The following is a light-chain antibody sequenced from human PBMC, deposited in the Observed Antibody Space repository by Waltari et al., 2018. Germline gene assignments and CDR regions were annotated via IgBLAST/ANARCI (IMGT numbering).Light chain of an antibody. CDR3: CSFAGTYTWV. J-gene: IGLJ3*02. V-gene: IGLV2-11*01. CDR1: TSDVGGYNY. Sequence: SALTQPRSVSGSPGQSVTIPCTGTTSDVGGYNYVSWYQPHPGKAPKLMIFDVTQRPSVVPDRFSGSKSANTASLTISGLQAEDEADYYYCSFAGTYTWVFGGGTKVTVL. CDR2: DVT.